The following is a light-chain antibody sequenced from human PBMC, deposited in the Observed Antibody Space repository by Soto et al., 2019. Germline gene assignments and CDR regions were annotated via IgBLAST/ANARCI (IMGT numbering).Light chain of an antibody. V-gene: IGKV3-20*01. CDR3: QQYVNSPIT. J-gene: IGKJ5*01. CDR1: QSVSSSY. Sequence: EIVLTQSPGTLSLSPGERATLSCRASQSVSSSYLAWDQQKPGQAPRLLIYGASSRATGIPDRFSGSGSGTDFTLTISRLEPEDFAVYFCQQYVNSPITFGQGTRLEIK. CDR2: GAS.